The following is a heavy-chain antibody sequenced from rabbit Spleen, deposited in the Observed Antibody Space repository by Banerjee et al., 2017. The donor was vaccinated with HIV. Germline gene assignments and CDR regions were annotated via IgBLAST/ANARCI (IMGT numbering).Heavy chain of an antibody. J-gene: IGHJ4*01. Sequence: QEQLEESGGDLVKPGASLTLTCTASGFSFSNNYVMCWVRQAPGKGLEWIACISAGDGSTYYASWAKGRFTISKTSSTTVDLKMTSLTAADTATYFCARNGALGTSYYFNLWGPGTLVTVS. CDR1: GFSFSNNYV. CDR3: ARNGALGTSYYFNL. CDR2: ISAGDGST. V-gene: IGHV1S45*01. D-gene: IGHD8-1*01.